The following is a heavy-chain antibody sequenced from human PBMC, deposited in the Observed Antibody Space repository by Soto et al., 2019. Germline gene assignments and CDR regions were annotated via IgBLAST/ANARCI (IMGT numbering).Heavy chain of an antibody. CDR2: VNGDGSST. CDR3: ARVMANLPWYFDY. J-gene: IGHJ4*02. D-gene: IGHD2-8*01. Sequence: QTGGSLRLSCAASGYTFSSYWMHWVRQAPGKGLVWVSRVNGDGSSTSYADPVKGRFTISRDNAKNTVHLQMDSLRAEDTAVYYCARVMANLPWYFDYWGQGTLVTVSS. V-gene: IGHV3-74*01. CDR1: GYTFSSYW.